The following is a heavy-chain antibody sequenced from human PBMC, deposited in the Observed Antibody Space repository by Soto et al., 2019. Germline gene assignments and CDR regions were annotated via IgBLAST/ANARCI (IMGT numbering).Heavy chain of an antibody. CDR2: IGPAGDT. J-gene: IGHJ6*03. CDR3: ARRHYDDCYIDA. CDR1: GFTLSSYD. Sequence: EVQLVESGGGLVQPAGSLRLSCAASGFTLSSYDMHGVRQATGKGVEWVSAIGPAGDTYYPGSVKGRFTISSENAKNSLYLQMNSLRAGDTAVYDGARRHYDDCYIDAWGKGTTVTVSS. V-gene: IGHV3-13*01.